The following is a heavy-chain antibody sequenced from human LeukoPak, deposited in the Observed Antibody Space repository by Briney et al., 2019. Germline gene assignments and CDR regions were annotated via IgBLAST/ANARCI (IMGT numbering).Heavy chain of an antibody. CDR2: INPNSGGS. D-gene: IGHD2-15*01. CDR3: ARCQLVVAAPLCDY. Sequence: ASVKVSCKAFGYSFTGYHIHWVRQAPGQGLEWMGWINPNSGGSNYAQKFQGRVTMTRDTSISTAYLDLSRLRSDDTAVYYCARCQLVVAAPLCDYWGQGALVTVSS. V-gene: IGHV1-2*02. J-gene: IGHJ4*02. CDR1: GYSFTGYH.